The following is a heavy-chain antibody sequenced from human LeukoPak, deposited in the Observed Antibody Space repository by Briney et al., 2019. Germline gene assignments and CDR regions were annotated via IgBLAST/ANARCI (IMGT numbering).Heavy chain of an antibody. J-gene: IGHJ6*02. CDR3: ARDRIVGATNNYYYGMDV. D-gene: IGHD1-26*01. CDR2: INPSGGST. V-gene: IGHV1-46*01. CDR1: GYTFTIYY. Sequence: ASVKVSCKASGYTFTIYYMHWMRQAPGQGLEWIGIINPSGGSTSYAQKFQGRVTMARDTSTSTVYMELSSLRSEDTAVYYCARDRIVGATNNYYYGMDVWGQGTTVTVSS.